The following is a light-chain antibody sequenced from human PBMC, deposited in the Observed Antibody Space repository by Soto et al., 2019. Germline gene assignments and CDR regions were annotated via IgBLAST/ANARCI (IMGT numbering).Light chain of an antibody. CDR3: MKGTHWPPYT. CDR1: QSLVHSDGNTY. J-gene: IGKJ2*01. Sequence: DVVMTQSPLSLPVTLGQPASISCRSSQSLVHSDGNTYLNWFQQRPGQSPRRLIYKVSNRDSGGPDRISGSGSGTDFTLKISRVEAEDVGLYYCMKGTHWPPYTFGQGTKLEIK. CDR2: KVS. V-gene: IGKV2-30*02.